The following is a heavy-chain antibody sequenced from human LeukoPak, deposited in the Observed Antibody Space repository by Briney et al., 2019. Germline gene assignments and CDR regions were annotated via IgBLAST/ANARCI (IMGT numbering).Heavy chain of an antibody. Sequence: SETLSLTCTVSGGSISSYYWSWIRQPAGKGLEWIGRIYTSGSTNYNPSLKSRVTMSVDTSKNQFSLKLSSVTAADTAVYYCARIRVVVPAADYYYMDVWGKGTTVTVSS. D-gene: IGHD2-2*01. J-gene: IGHJ6*03. CDR2: IYTSGST. CDR3: ARIRVVVPAADYYYMDV. CDR1: GGSISSYY. V-gene: IGHV4-4*07.